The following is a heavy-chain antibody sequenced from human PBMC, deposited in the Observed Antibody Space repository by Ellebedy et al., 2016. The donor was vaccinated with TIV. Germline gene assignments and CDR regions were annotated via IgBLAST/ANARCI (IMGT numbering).Heavy chain of an antibody. Sequence: ASVKVSXXASGYTFTSYDINWVRQATEQGLEWMGWMNPNSGNTGYAQKFQGRVTMTRNTSISTAYMELSSLRSEDTAVYYCALATSEIAAAGTAIGYWGQGTLVTVSS. V-gene: IGHV1-8*01. CDR2: MNPNSGNT. D-gene: IGHD6-13*01. CDR3: ALATSEIAAAGTAIGY. J-gene: IGHJ4*02. CDR1: GYTFTSYD.